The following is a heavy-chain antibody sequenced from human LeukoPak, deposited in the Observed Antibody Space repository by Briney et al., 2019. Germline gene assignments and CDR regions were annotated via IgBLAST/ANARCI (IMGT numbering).Heavy chain of an antibody. CDR3: AKGLGGYYDNYYFDY. J-gene: IGHJ4*02. CDR1: GFTFSSYA. D-gene: IGHD3-22*01. Sequence: GGSLRLSCAASGFTFSSYAMSWVRQAPGKGLEWVSAISGSGGSTYYADSVKGRFTISRDNSKNTLYLQMNSLRAEDTAVYYCAKGLGGYYDNYYFDYWGQGTLVIVSS. CDR2: ISGSGGST. V-gene: IGHV3-23*01.